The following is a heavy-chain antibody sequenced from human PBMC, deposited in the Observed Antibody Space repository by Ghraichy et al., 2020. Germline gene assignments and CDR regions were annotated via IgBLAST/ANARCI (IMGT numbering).Heavy chain of an antibody. CDR3: ARDPTPSSGSYGDWFDP. Sequence: SETLSLTCTVSGYSISSGYYWGWIWQPPGKGLEWIGSIYHSGSTYYNPSLKSRVTISVDTSKNQFSLKLSSVTAADTAVYFCARDPTPSSGSYGDWFDPWGQGTLVTVSS. CDR1: GYSISSGYY. J-gene: IGHJ5*02. D-gene: IGHD1-26*01. V-gene: IGHV4-38-2*02. CDR2: IYHSGST.